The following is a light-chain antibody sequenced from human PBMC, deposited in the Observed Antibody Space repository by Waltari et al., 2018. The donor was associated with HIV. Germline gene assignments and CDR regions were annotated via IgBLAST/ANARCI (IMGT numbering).Light chain of an antibody. V-gene: IGKV1-39*01. CDR3: QQTYSTPRT. Sequence: DSQMPQSQSSLGASVGDRDTFTCRASQSIRTYLNWYQQKPGKAHKLLIYAESSLQSGVPSRFSGSGSGTDVTLTISSLQPEDFATYYCQQTYSTPRTFGQGTKLEIK. CDR1: QSIRTY. J-gene: IGKJ2*01. CDR2: AES.